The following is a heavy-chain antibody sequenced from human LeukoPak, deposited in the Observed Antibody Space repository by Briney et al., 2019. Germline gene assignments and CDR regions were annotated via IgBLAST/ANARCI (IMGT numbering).Heavy chain of an antibody. V-gene: IGHV4-4*07. Sequence: SETLSLTCTVSGGSISSYYWSWIRQPAGKGLEWIGRIYTSGSTNYNPSLKSRVTMSVDTSKNQFSLKLSSVTAADTAVYYCAGGQWLANFQHWGQSTLVTVSS. CDR2: IYTSGST. D-gene: IGHD6-19*01. CDR3: AGGQWLANFQH. J-gene: IGHJ1*01. CDR1: GGSISSYY.